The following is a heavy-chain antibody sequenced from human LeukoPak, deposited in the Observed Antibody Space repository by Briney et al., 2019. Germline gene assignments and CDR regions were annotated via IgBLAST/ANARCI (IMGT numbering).Heavy chain of an antibody. J-gene: IGHJ4*02. V-gene: IGHV3-9*01. Sequence: PGRSLRLSCAASGFTFDDYAMRWVRQAPGKGLEWVSGISWNSGSIGYADSVKGRFTISRDNAKNSLYLQMNSLRAEDTALYYCAKDIGIAVAGTFDYWGQGTLVTVSS. D-gene: IGHD6-19*01. CDR1: GFTFDDYA. CDR3: AKDIGIAVAGTFDY. CDR2: ISWNSGSI.